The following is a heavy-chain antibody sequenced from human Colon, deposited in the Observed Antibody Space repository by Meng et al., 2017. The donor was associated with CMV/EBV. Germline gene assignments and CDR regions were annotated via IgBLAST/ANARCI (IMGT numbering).Heavy chain of an antibody. Sequence: CKASGGTSSSYAINWVRQAPGQGLEWMGRIIPIVDKVDYAQKFQGRVTISADKSTGTVYMELSSLRSEDTAMFYCARSLSGSSWSSWGQGTLVTVSS. J-gene: IGHJ4*02. V-gene: IGHV1-69*04. D-gene: IGHD6-13*01. CDR1: GGTSSSYA. CDR2: IIPIVDKV. CDR3: ARSLSGSSWSS.